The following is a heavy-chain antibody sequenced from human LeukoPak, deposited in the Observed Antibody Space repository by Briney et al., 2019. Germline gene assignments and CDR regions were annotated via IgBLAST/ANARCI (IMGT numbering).Heavy chain of an antibody. CDR1: GGSFSGYY. Sequence: SETLSLTCAVYGGSFSGYYWSWIRQPPGKGLEWIGEINHSGSTNYNPSLKSRVTISVDTFKNQFSLKLSSVTAADTAVYYCARDRYSSGWYYFDYWGQGTLVTVSS. V-gene: IGHV4-34*01. CDR3: ARDRYSSGWYYFDY. J-gene: IGHJ4*02. D-gene: IGHD6-19*01. CDR2: INHSGST.